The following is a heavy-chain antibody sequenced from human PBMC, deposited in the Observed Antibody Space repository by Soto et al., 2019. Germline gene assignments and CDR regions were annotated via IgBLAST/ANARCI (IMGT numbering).Heavy chain of an antibody. CDR1: GYTFTSYD. V-gene: IGHV1-8*01. J-gene: IGHJ5*02. Sequence: QVQLVQSGAEVKKPGASVKVSCKASGYTFTSYDINWVRQATGQGLEWMGWMNPNSGNTGYAQKFQGKVTMTRNTSRRTDYLELGSLRSKDSAVYFCARERSAAGTGRSDPWSQGTRVTVSS. CDR3: ARERSAAGTGRSDP. D-gene: IGHD6-13*01. CDR2: MNPNSGNT.